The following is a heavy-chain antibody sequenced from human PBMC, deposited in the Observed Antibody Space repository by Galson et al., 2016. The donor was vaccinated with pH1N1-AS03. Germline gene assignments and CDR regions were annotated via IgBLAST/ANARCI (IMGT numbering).Heavy chain of an antibody. CDR2: ISPSSSSI. Sequence: SLTLPSAASGFTFTTHRLHWVRQAPGKGLQSLPFISPSSSSIYSAHSVTGRFTISRDNAQNLLYLQMNSLRDEDTAVYYCARDGPPQGISVAGSFDFWGQGTLVTVSS. V-gene: IGHV3-21*01. D-gene: IGHD6-19*01. J-gene: IGHJ4*02. CDR1: GFTFTTHR. CDR3: ARDGPPQGISVAGSFDF.